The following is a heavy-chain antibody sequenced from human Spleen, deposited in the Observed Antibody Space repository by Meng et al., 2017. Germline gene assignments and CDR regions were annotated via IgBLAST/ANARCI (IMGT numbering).Heavy chain of an antibody. V-gene: IGHV3-9*01. Sequence: SLKISCAASGFTFDDYAMHWLRQAPGQGLEWVSGISRNSGSIDYADSVKGRFTISRDNAKNSLYLQMNSLRAEDTALYYCAKDIKGRGSAIIDYGMDVWGQGTTVTVSS. CDR2: ISRNSGSI. CDR1: GFTFDDYA. CDR3: AKDIKGRGSAIIDYGMDV. J-gene: IGHJ6*02. D-gene: IGHD2-21*01.